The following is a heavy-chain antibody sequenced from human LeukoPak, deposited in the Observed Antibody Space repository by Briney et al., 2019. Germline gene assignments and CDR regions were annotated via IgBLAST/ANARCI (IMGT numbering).Heavy chain of an antibody. CDR2: ISSSSSYI. D-gene: IGHD1-26*01. J-gene: IGHJ4*02. V-gene: IGHV3-21*01. CDR1: GFTFSGFS. CDR3: ARGLLTDY. Sequence: GGSLRLSCAASGFTFSGFSTSWVRQSPTKGLEWVSSISSSSSYIYYADSVKGRFTISRDNAKNSLYLQMNSLRAEDTAVYYCARGLLTDYWGQGTLVTVSS.